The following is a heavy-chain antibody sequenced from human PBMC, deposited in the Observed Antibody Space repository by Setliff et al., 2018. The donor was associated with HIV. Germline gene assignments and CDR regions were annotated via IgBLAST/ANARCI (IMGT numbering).Heavy chain of an antibody. D-gene: IGHD6-19*01. J-gene: IGHJ4*02. CDR3: ARDYSGWLAPMGFDS. V-gene: IGHV4-34*11. Sequence: SETLSLTCAVYGGSVSGYYWSWIRQSPGKGLEWIGYIYSSGSTNYQPSLKSRITMSIDTSNNQFSLKQSYVTAADTAVDYCARDYSGWLAPMGFDSWGQGTLVTVSS. CDR2: IYSSGST. CDR1: GGSVSGYY.